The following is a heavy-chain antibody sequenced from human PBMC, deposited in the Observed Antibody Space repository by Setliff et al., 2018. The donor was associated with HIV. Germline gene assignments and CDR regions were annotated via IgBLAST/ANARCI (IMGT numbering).Heavy chain of an antibody. J-gene: IGHJ4*02. D-gene: IGHD1-26*01. V-gene: IGHV1-2*06. CDR2: LNPKTGVA. Sequence: ASVKVSCKASGYTFTGYYLHWVRQAPGQGLQWMGRLNPKTGVAHFAQTFQGRVTMTRDTSIGIAFMELSGVKSADTAVYFCARGTVVGATIYYFDYWGQGTLVTVSS. CDR1: GYTFTGYY. CDR3: ARGTVVGATIYYFDY.